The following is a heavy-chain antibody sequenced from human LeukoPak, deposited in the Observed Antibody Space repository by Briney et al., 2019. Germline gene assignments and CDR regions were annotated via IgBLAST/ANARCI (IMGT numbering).Heavy chain of an antibody. D-gene: IGHD5-24*01. CDR2: IIPIFGTA. J-gene: IGHJ6*03. CDR3: ARAAPRDGYNPLYYYYYMDV. Sequence: SAKVSCKASGGTFSSYAISWVRQAPGQGLEWMGGIIPIFGTANYAQKFQGRVTITADKSTSTAYMELSSLRSEDTAVYYCARAAPRDGYNPLYYYYYMDVWGKGTTVTVSS. CDR1: GGTFSSYA. V-gene: IGHV1-69*06.